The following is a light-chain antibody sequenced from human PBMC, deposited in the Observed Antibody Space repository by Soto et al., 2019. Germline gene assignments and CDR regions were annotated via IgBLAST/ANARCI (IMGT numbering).Light chain of an antibody. V-gene: IGKV3-20*01. CDR2: GAS. CDR3: QQCGSSPWT. Sequence: EIVLTQSPGTLSLSPGERATLSCRASQSVSSTYLAWYQQKPGQAPRLLIYGASSRATGIHDRFSGGGSGTDFTLTISRVEPEDFAVYYCQQCGSSPWTFGQGTKVEIK. J-gene: IGKJ1*01. CDR1: QSVSSTY.